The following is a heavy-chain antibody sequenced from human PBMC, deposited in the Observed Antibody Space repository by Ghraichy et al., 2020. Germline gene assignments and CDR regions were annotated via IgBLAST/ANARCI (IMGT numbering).Heavy chain of an antibody. J-gene: IGHJ4*02. Sequence: LSLTCAASGFTFSSYAMHWVRQAPGKGPEWVAVISYDGSNKYYADSVKGRFTISRDNSKNTLYLQMNSLRAEDTAVYYCARGTGYSSSWYPPKFDYWGQGTLVTVSS. CDR1: GFTFSSYA. V-gene: IGHV3-30-3*01. D-gene: IGHD6-13*01. CDR2: ISYDGSNK. CDR3: ARGTGYSSSWYPPKFDY.